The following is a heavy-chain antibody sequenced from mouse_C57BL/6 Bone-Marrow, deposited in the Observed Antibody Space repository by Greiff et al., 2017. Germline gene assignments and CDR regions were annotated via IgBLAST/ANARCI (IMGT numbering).Heavy chain of an antibody. D-gene: IGHD1-1*02. CDR3: AGEGGVILFFDY. J-gene: IGHJ2*01. V-gene: IGHV1-66*01. CDR2: IYPGSGNT. Sequence: VQLQQSGAELARPGASVKLSCKASGYSFTSYYIHWVKQRPGQGLEWIGWIYPGSGNTKYNEKFKGKATLTADTSSSTAYMQLSSLTSEDSAVYYCAGEGGVILFFDYWGQGTTLTVSS. CDR1: GYSFTSYY.